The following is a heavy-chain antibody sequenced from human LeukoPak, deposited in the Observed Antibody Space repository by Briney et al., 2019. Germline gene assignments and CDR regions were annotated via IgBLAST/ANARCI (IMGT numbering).Heavy chain of an antibody. V-gene: IGHV3-30*01. CDR1: GFTFSSYA. CDR3: ARTEGYGDADFDY. Sequence: GGSLRLSCAASGFTFSSYAMHWVRQAPGKGLEWVAVISYDGSNKYYADSVKGRFTISRDNSENTLYLQMNSLRAEDTAVYYCARTEGYGDADFDYWGQGTLVTVSS. D-gene: IGHD4-17*01. J-gene: IGHJ4*02. CDR2: ISYDGSNK.